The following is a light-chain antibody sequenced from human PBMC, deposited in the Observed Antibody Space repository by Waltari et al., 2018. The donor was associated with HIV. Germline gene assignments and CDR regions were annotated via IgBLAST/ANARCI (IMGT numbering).Light chain of an antibody. CDR3: QQYGSSPPMYT. CDR2: ATS. CDR1: LIVSSGY. Sequence: ETVLTQFPGPLSLPPAEGATLSFTASLIVSSGYLAWYQQKPGLAPRLLIYATSNRAAGTPDRFSASGSGTDFTLTISRLEPEDFAVYFCQQYGSSPPMYTFGQGTKLEIK. V-gene: IGKV3-20*01. J-gene: IGKJ2*01.